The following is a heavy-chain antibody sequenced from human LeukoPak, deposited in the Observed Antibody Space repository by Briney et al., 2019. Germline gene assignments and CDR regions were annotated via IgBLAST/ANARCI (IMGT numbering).Heavy chain of an antibody. Sequence: PSETLSLTCTVSDINTYFWSWIRQPPGKKLEWIGYVSTSGNTNYDSSLNSRVTISVDTSKKQFSLTLRSVTAADTAVYYCARTTPADFSAGWPYFDYWGQGTLVTVSS. CDR3: ARTTPADFSAGWPYFDY. D-gene: IGHD2-15*01. CDR1: DINTYF. J-gene: IGHJ4*02. V-gene: IGHV4-4*08. CDR2: VSTSGNT.